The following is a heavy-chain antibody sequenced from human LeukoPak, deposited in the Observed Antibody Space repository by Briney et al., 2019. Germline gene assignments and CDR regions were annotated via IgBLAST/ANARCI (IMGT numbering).Heavy chain of an antibody. D-gene: IGHD1-26*01. V-gene: IGHV4-59*01. CDR1: GGSISSYY. CDR3: ARVEWELGSADAFDI. Sequence: SETLSLTCTVSGGSISSYYWSWIRKPPGKGLEWIGYIYYSGSTNYNPSLKSRVTISVDTSKNQFSLKLSSVTAADTAVYYCARVEWELGSADAFDIWGQGTMVTVSS. CDR2: IYYSGST. J-gene: IGHJ3*02.